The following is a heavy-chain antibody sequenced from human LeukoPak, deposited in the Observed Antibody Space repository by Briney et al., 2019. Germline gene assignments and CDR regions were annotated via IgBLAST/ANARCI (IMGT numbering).Heavy chain of an antibody. CDR2: IIPIFGTA. D-gene: IGHD4/OR15-4a*01. CDR3: ARDATLTTTGSIRWFDP. J-gene: IGHJ5*02. V-gene: IGHV1-69*06. CDR1: GGTFSSYA. Sequence: SVKVSCKASGGTFSSYAISWVRQAPGQGLEWMGGIIPIFGTANYAQKFQGRVTITADKSTSTAYMELSSLRSEDTAVYYCARDATLTTTGSIRWFDPWGQGTQVTVSS.